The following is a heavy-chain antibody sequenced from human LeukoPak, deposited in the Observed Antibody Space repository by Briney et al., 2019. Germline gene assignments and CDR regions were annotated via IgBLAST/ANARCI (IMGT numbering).Heavy chain of an antibody. CDR1: GYTLTSYA. V-gene: IGHV1-3*01. D-gene: IGHD4-17*01. CDR2: INAGNGNT. CDR3: ARVRAGAYGDYGTANWFDP. J-gene: IGHJ5*02. Sequence: ASVKVSCKASGYTLTSYAMHWVRQAPGQRLEWMGWINAGNGNTKYSQKFQGRVTITRDTSASTAYMELSSLRSEDTAVYYCARVRAGAYGDYGTANWFDPWGQGTLVTVSS.